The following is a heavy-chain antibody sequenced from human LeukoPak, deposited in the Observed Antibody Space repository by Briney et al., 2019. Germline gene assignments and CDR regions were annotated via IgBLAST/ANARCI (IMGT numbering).Heavy chain of an antibody. CDR3: ARGPGYSSGYFEY. J-gene: IGHJ4*02. D-gene: IGHD6-19*01. CDR2: ISYDGSNK. Sequence: GRSLRLSCAASGFTFSSYAMHWVRQAPGKGLEWVAVISYDGSNKYYADSVKGRFTISRDNSKNTLYLQMNSLRAEDTAVYYCARGPGYSSGYFEYWGQGTLVTVSS. V-gene: IGHV3-30*04. CDR1: GFTFSSYA.